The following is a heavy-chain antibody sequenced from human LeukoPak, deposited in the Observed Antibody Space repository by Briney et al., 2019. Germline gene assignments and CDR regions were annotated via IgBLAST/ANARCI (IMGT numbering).Heavy chain of an antibody. D-gene: IGHD3-10*01. V-gene: IGHV3-7*03. J-gene: IGHJ4*02. CDR1: GFTFSSYW. CDR2: IKQDGSEK. Sequence: GGSLRLSCAASGFTFSSYWMSWVRQAPGKGLEWVANIKQDGSEKYYVDSVKGRFTISRDNSKNTLFLQMNSLRADDTAVYYCALQGITMVRGVIPDWGQGTLVTVSS. CDR3: ALQGITMVRGVIPD.